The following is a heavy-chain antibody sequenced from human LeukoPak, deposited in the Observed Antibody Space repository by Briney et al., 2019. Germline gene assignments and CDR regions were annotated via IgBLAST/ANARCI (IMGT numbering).Heavy chain of an antibody. CDR1: GGSFSGYY. J-gene: IGHJ5*02. V-gene: IGHV4-34*01. D-gene: IGHD6-19*01. Sequence: SETLSLTCAVYGGSFSGYYWSWIRQPPGKGLEWIGEINHSGSTNYNPSLKSRVTISVDTSKNQFSLKLSSVTAADTAVYYCARLWTAWLVGRSYWFDPWGQGTLVTVSS. CDR2: INHSGST. CDR3: ARLWTAWLVGRSYWFDP.